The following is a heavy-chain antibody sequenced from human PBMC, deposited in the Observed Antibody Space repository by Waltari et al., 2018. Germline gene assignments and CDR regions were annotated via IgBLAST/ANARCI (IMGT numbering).Heavy chain of an antibody. CDR3: ARGVYCSSTSCYVDY. D-gene: IGHD2-2*01. CDR2: INHSGST. CDR1: GGSFSGYY. Sequence: QVQLQQWGAGLLKPSETLSLTCAVYGGSFSGYYWSWIRQPPGKGLEWIGEINHSGSTNDNPSLKSRVTISGDTSKNQFSRKLSSVTAADTAVYDCARGVYCSSTSCYVDYWGQGTLVTVSS. V-gene: IGHV4-34*01. J-gene: IGHJ4*02.